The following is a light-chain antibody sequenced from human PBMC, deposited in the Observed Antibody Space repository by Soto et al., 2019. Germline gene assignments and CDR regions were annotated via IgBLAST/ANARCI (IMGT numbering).Light chain of an antibody. Sequence: QSVLTQPASVSGSPGQSITISCTGTSSDVGGYKYVSWFQQYPGKVPKLIISEVNDRPSGVSNRFSASKSGNTASLTISGLEAEDEADYYCSSYTRQSTYVFGTGTKLTVL. J-gene: IGLJ1*01. CDR3: SSYTRQSTYV. CDR1: SSDVGGYKY. CDR2: EVN. V-gene: IGLV2-14*03.